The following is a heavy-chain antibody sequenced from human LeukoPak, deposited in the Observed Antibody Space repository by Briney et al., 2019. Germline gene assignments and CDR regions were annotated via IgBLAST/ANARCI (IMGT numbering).Heavy chain of an antibody. CDR1: GFTFSSYA. CDR2: ISGNGGST. V-gene: IGHV3-23*01. D-gene: IGHD5-12*01. J-gene: IGHJ4*02. Sequence: PGGSLRLACAAYGFTFSSYAMSWVRQAPGKGLEWVSAISGNGGSTYYADSVKGRFTISRDNSKNTLYLQMNSLRAEDTAVYYCAKDTKHSGYAYWGQGTLVTVSS. CDR3: AKDTKHSGYAY.